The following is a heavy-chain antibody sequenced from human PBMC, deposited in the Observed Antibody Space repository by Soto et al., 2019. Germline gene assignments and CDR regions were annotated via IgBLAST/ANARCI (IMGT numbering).Heavy chain of an antibody. CDR3: AREGVSSSWYNYYGMDV. D-gene: IGHD6-13*01. CDR1: GGSFSGYY. Sequence: PSETLSLTCAAYGGSFSGYYWSWIRQPPGKGLEWIGEINHDGSTNYNPSLKSRVTISVDTSKNQFSLKMSSVTAADTAVYYCAREGVSSSWYNYYGMDVWGQGTTVTVSS. CDR2: INHDGST. J-gene: IGHJ6*02. V-gene: IGHV4-34*01.